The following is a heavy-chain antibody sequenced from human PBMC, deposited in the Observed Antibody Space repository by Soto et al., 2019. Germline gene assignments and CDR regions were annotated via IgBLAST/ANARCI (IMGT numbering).Heavy chain of an antibody. CDR3: VRSSGSQPRAGWFDP. D-gene: IGHD1-26*01. V-gene: IGHV3-9*01. J-gene: IGHJ5*02. Sequence: EVQLVESGGGLAQPGWSRRLSCAASGFNFDDHAMHWVRQTPGKGLEWVSCISWNSVTINYADSIKGRFTISRDNAKRTLYLQMNNLRPADTAMYFCVRSSGSQPRAGWFDPWGQGTLVTVS. CDR2: ISWNSVTI. CDR1: GFNFDDHA.